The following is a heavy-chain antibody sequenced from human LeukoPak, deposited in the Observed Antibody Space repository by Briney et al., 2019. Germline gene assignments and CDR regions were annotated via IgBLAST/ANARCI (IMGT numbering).Heavy chain of an antibody. Sequence: PSETLSLTCTVSGGSISSYYWSWIRQPAGKGLEWIGRIYTSGGTNYNPSLKSRVTMSVDTSKNQFSLKLSSVTAADTAVYYCARDFRAYYYDSSGYRYDAFDIWGQGTMVTVSS. CDR3: ARDFRAYYYDSSGYRYDAFDI. CDR1: GGSISSYY. CDR2: IYTSGGT. J-gene: IGHJ3*02. D-gene: IGHD3-22*01. V-gene: IGHV4-4*07.